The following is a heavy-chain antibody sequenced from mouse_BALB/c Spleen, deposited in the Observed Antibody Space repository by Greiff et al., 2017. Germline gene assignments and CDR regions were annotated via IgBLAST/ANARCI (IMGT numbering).Heavy chain of an antibody. V-gene: IGHV5-17*02. J-gene: IGHJ4*01. D-gene: IGHD4-1*01. CDR2: ISSGSSTI. CDR3: ARTPLTGTSAMDY. CDR1: GFTFGSFG. Sequence: EVQRVESGGGLVQPGGSRKLSCAASGFTFGSFGMHWVRQAPEKGLEWVAYISSGSSTIYYADTVKGRFTISRDNPKNTLFLQMTSLRSEDTAMYYCARTPLTGTSAMDYWGQGTSVTVSS.